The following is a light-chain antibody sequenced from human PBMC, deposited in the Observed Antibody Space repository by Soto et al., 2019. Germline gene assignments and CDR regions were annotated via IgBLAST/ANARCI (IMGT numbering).Light chain of an antibody. CDR1: QSVGGY. V-gene: IGKV3-11*01. Sequence: EIVLTQSPATLSLSPGERATLSCRASQSVGGYLDWYQQKPGQAPRLLIYDASHRASGIPARFSGSRSGTDFPLTISRLEPYELAVYYSPQRSNWPPLTCGGGTKVEIK. CDR3: PQRSNWPPLT. J-gene: IGKJ4*01. CDR2: DAS.